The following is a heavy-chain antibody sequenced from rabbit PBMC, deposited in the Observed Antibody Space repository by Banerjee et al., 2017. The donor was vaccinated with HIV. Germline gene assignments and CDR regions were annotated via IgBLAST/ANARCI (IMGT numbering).Heavy chain of an antibody. CDR1: GFSFSSSYW. J-gene: IGHJ4*01. CDR3: ARDSGWGLYFDF. Sequence: QEQLEESGGDLLKPGASLTLTCTASGFSFSSSYWICWVRQAPGKGLEWIGCIYTGSSGSTYYASWAKGQFTISKTSSTTVTLQMTSLTVADTATYFCARDSGWGLYFDFWGPGTLVTVS. CDR2: IYTGSSGST. V-gene: IGHV1S45*01. D-gene: IGHD4-1*01.